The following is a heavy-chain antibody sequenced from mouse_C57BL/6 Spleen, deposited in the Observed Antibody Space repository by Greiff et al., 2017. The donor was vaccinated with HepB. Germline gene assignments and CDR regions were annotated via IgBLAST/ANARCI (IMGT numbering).Heavy chain of an antibody. CDR3: ARRGIYYGNYADY. J-gene: IGHJ2*01. V-gene: IGHV1-43*01. D-gene: IGHD2-1*01. CDR2: INPSTGGT. Sequence: EVQLQQSGPELVKPGASVKISCKASGYSFTGYYMHWVKQSSEKSLEWIGEINPSTGGTSYNQKFKGKATLTVDKSSSTAYMQLKSLTSEYSAVYYCARRGIYYGNYADYWGQGTTLTVSS. CDR1: GYSFTGYY.